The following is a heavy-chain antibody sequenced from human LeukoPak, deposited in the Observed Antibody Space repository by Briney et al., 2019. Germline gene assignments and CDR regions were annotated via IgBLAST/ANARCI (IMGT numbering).Heavy chain of an antibody. CDR3: ASLMTTVVLFDY. J-gene: IGHJ4*02. CDR2: IYYSGST. V-gene: IGHV4-31*11. Sequence: PSGTLSLTCAVSGGSISSGGYYWSWIRQHPGKGLEWIGYIYYSGSTYYNPSLKSRVTISVDTSKNQFSLKLSSVTAADTAVYYCASLMTTVVLFDYWGQGTLVTVSS. CDR1: GGSISSGGYY. D-gene: IGHD4-23*01.